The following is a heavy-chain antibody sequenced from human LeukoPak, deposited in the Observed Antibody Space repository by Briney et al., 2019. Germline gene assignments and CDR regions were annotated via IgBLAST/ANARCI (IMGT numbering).Heavy chain of an antibody. CDR2: ISAYNGNT. D-gene: IGHD1-1*01. CDR3: AREACAHCTIDY. CDR1: GYTFSNYG. J-gene: IGHJ4*02. Sequence: ASVKVSCKASGYTFSNYGISWVRQAPGQGLEWMGWISAYNGNTNLAQNLQGRVTLTTDRSTTTAYMELTSLTSDDTAIYYCAREACAHCTIDYWGQGTLVTVSS. V-gene: IGHV1-18*01.